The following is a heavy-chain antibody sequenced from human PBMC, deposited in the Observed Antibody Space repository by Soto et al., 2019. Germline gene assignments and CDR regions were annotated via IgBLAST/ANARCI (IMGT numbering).Heavy chain of an antibody. CDR3: ATSPVVAATHPYYFDY. CDR2: ISGSGGST. D-gene: IGHD2-15*01. V-gene: IGHV3-23*01. Sequence: GGSLRLSCAASGFTFSSYAMSWVRQAPGKGLEWVSAISGSGGSTYYADSVKGRFTISRDNSKNTLYLQMNSLRAEDTAVYYCATSPVVAATHPYYFDYWGQGTLVTVSS. CDR1: GFTFSSYA. J-gene: IGHJ4*02.